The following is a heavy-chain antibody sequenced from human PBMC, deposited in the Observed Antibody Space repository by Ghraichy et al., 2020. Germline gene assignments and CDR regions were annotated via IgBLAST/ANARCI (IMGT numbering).Heavy chain of an antibody. CDR1: GFTFSSCA. V-gene: IGHV3-23*01. CDR2: ISGSGGST. CDR3: AKDHSGGYYGPFYFDY. D-gene: IGHD3-22*01. Sequence: GGSLKLSCAASGFTFSSCAMSWVRQAPGRGLEWVSAISGSGGSTYYADSVKGRFTISRDNSKNTLYLQMNSLRAEDTAVYYCAKDHSGGYYGPFYFDYWGQGTLVTVSS. J-gene: IGHJ4*02.